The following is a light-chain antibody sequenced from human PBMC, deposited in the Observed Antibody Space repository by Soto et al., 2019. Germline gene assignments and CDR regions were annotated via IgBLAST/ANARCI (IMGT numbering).Light chain of an antibody. CDR2: EVS. V-gene: IGLV2-8*01. Sequence: QSALTQPPSASGSPGQSVTISCTGTSSDVGGYNYVSWYQQHPGKAPKLMIYEVSKRPSGVPDRFSGSKSGNTASLTVSGLQAEDEADYYCSSHTSSTTWVFGGGTKVTVL. CDR3: SSHTSSTTWV. J-gene: IGLJ3*02. CDR1: SSDVGGYNY.